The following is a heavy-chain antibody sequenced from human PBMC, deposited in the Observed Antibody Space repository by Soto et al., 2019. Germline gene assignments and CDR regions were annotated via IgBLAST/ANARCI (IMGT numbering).Heavy chain of an antibody. CDR2: IKPNSGGT. V-gene: IGHV1-2*04. Sequence: RASVKVSCKASGYTFTGYYMHWVRQAPGQGLEWMGWIKPNSGGTNYAQKFQGWVTMTRDTSISTVYMELSRLRSDDTAVYYCAREADYGSGRFYYYYGMDVWGQGTTVTVS. CDR1: GYTFTGYY. J-gene: IGHJ6*02. D-gene: IGHD3-10*01. CDR3: AREADYGSGRFYYYYGMDV.